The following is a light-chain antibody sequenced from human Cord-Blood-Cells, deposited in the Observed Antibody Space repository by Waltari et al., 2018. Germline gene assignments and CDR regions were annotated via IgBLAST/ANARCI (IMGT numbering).Light chain of an antibody. V-gene: IGKV1-5*01. CDR1: QSINSW. CDR3: QQYNSYSYT. Sequence: DIQMTQSPSTLAASVGGRVTITCRARQSINSWLAWYQQKPGKAPKLLIYDASSLESGVPSRFSCSGTGTEFTLTTSSLQSDDFATTYCQQYNSYSYTFSQGTKPEIK. J-gene: IGKJ2*01. CDR2: DAS.